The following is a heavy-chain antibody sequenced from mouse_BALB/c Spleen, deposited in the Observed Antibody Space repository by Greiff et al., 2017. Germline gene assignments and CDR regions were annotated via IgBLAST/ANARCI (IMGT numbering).Heavy chain of an antibody. V-gene: IGHV2-9*02. CDR3: ARDRGITTATWGFAY. CDR1: GFSLTSYG. J-gene: IGHJ3*01. D-gene: IGHD1-2*01. CDR2: IWAGGST. Sequence: QVQLQQSGPGLVAPSQSLSITCTVSGFSLTSYGVHWVRQPPGKGLEWLGVIWAGGSTNYNSALMSRLSISKDNSKSQVFLKMNSLQTDDTAMYYCARDRGITTATWGFAYWGQGTLVTVSA.